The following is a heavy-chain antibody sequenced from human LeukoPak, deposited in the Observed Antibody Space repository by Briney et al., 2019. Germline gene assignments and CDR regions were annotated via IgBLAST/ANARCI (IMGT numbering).Heavy chain of an antibody. V-gene: IGHV3-7*05. Sequence: PGGSLRLSCGASGFTFSSYWMSWVRQAPGKGLEWVATIKEDGSEKYYVDSVKGRFTISRDNAKNSLYLQMNSLRAEDTAVYYCARVGYVRGFDYWGQGTLVTVSS. CDR3: ARVGYVRGFDY. D-gene: IGHD3-10*02. CDR1: GFTFSSYW. CDR2: IKEDGSEK. J-gene: IGHJ4*02.